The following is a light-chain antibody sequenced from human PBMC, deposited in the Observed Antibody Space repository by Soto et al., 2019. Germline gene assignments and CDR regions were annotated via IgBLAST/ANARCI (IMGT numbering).Light chain of an antibody. J-gene: IGKJ1*01. CDR2: KAS. CDR1: QSISSW. V-gene: IGKV1-5*03. CDR3: QQYNTFST. Sequence: DIQMTQSPSTLSASVGDRVTITCRASQSISSWLAWYQQKPGKAPKLLIYKASSLGSGVPSRFSGGGSGTEFTLTISSLQPDDFATYYCQQYNTFSTFGQGTKVEIK.